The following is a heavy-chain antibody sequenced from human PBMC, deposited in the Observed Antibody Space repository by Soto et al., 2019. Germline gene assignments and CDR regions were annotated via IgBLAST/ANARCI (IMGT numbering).Heavy chain of an antibody. J-gene: IGHJ6*02. CDR1: GYSFTSYW. CDR2: IYPGDSDT. CDR3: ARHHIAGYYYYGMDV. D-gene: IGHD6-13*01. V-gene: IGHV5-51*01. Sequence: PGESLKISCKGSGYSFTSYWIGWVRQMPGKGLEWMGIIYPGDSDTRYSPSFQGQVTISADKSISTAYLQWSSLKASDTAMYYCARHHIAGYYYYGMDVWGQGTKVTVSS.